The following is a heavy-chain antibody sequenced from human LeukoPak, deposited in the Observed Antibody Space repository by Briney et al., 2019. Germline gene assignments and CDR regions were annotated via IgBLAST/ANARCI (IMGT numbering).Heavy chain of an antibody. CDR2: INWNGGST. Sequence: GGSLRLSCAASGFTFDDYGMSWVRQAPGKGLEWVSGINWNGGSTGYVDSVKGRFTISRDNAKNSLYLQMNTLRAEDTALYYCARARDSSGYEVYDYWGQGTLVTVSS. V-gene: IGHV3-20*04. CDR3: ARARDSSGYEVYDY. CDR1: GFTFDDYG. J-gene: IGHJ4*02. D-gene: IGHD3-22*01.